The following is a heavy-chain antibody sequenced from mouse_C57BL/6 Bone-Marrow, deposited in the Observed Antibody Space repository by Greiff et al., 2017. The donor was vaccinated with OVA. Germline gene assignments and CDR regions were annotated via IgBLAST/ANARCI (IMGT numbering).Heavy chain of an antibody. CDR1: GYSITSGYY. CDR2: ISYDGSN. V-gene: IGHV3-6*01. J-gene: IGHJ2*01. CDR3: ANRYFDY. Sequence: VQLQQSGPGLVKPSQSLSLTCSVTGYSITSGYYWNWIRQSPGNKLEWMGYISYDGSNNYNPSLKNRISITRDTSKNQFFLKLNSVTTEDTATYYCANRYFDYWGQGTTLTVSS.